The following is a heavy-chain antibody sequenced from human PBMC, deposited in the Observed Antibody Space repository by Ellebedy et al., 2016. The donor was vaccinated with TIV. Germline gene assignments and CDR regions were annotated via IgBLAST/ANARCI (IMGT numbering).Heavy chain of an antibody. Sequence: ESLKISCTVSGGSISSYYWSWIRQAPGKGLEWIGEIYHSGSTNYNPSLKSRVTISVDKSKNQFSLKLSSVTAADTAVYYCARCLGDDSSGSISDYWGQGTRVTVSS. CDR2: IYHSGST. V-gene: IGHV4-59*12. J-gene: IGHJ4*02. CDR1: GGSISSYY. D-gene: IGHD3-22*01. CDR3: ARCLGDDSSGSISDY.